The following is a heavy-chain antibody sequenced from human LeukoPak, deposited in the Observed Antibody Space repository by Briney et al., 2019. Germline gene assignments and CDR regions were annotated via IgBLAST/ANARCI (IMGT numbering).Heavy chain of an antibody. V-gene: IGHV1/OR15-1*01. D-gene: IGHD4-17*01. CDR2: INPNSGGT. CDR3: ASFYGDYNNWFDP. CDR1: GYIFTDYY. J-gene: IGHJ5*02. Sequence: ASVKVSCKASGYIFTDYYMHWVRQAPGQELGWMGRINPNSGGTNYAQKFQGRVTMTRDTSISTAYTELSSLRSDDTAVYYCASFYGDYNNWFDPWGQGTLVTVSS.